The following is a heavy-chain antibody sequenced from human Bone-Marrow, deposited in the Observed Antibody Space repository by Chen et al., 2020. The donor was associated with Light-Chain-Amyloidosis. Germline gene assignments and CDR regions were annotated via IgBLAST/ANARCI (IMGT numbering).Heavy chain of an antibody. V-gene: IGHV5-51*01. CDR3: ARRRDGYNFDY. CDR1: GYTFPNYW. Sequence: EVQLEQSGPEVKKPGESLKISCKGSGYTFPNYWIGWVRQMSGKGLEWMGVIYPDDSDARYCPSFEGQVTISADKSITTAYLQWRSLKASDTAMYYCARRRDGYNFDYWGQGTLVTVSS. D-gene: IGHD5-12*01. J-gene: IGHJ4*02. CDR2: IYPDDSDA.